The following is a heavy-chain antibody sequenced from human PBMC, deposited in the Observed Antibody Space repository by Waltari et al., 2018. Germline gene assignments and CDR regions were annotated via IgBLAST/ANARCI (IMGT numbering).Heavy chain of an antibody. CDR1: GGSISSYY. CDR2: LYYSGST. CDR3: ARGLTMVRGIFDY. Sequence: QVQLQESGPGLVKPSETLSLTCTVSGGSISSYYWSWIRQPPGKGLEWIGYLYYSGSTNYNPSLKSRVTISVDTSKNQFSLKLSSVTAADTAVYYCARGLTMVRGIFDYWGQGTLVTVSS. D-gene: IGHD3-10*01. J-gene: IGHJ4*02. V-gene: IGHV4-59*01.